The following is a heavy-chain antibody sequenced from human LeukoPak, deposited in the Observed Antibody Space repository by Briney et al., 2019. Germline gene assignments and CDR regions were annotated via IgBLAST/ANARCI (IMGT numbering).Heavy chain of an antibody. D-gene: IGHD6-13*01. Sequence: PSETLSLTCTVSGGSISSYYWSWIRQPPGKGLEWIGYVYYSGSTNYNPSLKSRVTISVDTSKNQFSLKLSSVTAADTAVYYCARGWVGSSWYSSGWFDPWGQGTLVTVSS. J-gene: IGHJ5*02. CDR1: GGSISSYY. V-gene: IGHV4-59*01. CDR3: ARGWVGSSWYSSGWFDP. CDR2: VYYSGST.